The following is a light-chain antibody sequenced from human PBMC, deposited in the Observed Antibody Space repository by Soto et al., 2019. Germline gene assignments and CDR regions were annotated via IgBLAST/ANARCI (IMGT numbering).Light chain of an antibody. J-gene: IGKJ5*01. CDR1: QSVSSN. Sequence: EIVMTQSPSTLSVSPGERATLSCGASQSVSSNLAWYQQKPGQAPGLLIYGASTRATGIPATFSGSGSGTQFTLTISSLQSEDFAVYYCQQYNNWTAITFGQGTRLEI. CDR3: QQYNNWTAIT. CDR2: GAS. V-gene: IGKV3D-15*01.